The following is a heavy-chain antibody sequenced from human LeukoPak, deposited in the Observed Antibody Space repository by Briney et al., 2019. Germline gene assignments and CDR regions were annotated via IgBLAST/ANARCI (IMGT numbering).Heavy chain of an antibody. J-gene: IGHJ3*02. Sequence: GGSLRLSCAASGFTFSSYAMSWLRPAPGKGLEWVSAISGSGGSTYYADSVKGRFTISRDNSKNTLYLQMNSLRAEDTAVYYCATSQRRRGYSYGYRVAAFDIWGQGTMVTVSS. D-gene: IGHD5-18*01. CDR2: ISGSGGST. CDR1: GFTFSSYA. V-gene: IGHV3-23*01. CDR3: ATSQRRRGYSYGYRVAAFDI.